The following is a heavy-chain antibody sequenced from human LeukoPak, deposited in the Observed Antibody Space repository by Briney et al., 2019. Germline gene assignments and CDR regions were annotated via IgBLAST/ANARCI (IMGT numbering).Heavy chain of an antibody. V-gene: IGHV1-18*01. J-gene: IGHJ6*02. CDR1: GYTFTSYG. CDR2: ISAYNGNT. D-gene: IGHD2-2*01. CDR3: ARDDIVVVPGYGMDV. Sequence: ASVKVSCKASGYTFTSYGISWVRQAPGQGLEWMGWISAYNGNTNYAQKLQGRVTMTTDTSTSTAYMELRSLRSDDTAVYYCARDDIVVVPGYGMDVWGQGTTVTVS.